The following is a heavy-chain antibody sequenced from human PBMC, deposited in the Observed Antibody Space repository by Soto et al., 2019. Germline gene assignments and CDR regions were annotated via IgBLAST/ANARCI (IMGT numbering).Heavy chain of an antibody. D-gene: IGHD7-27*01. CDR1: GYKFTTYG. Sequence: QVQLLQSGAEVKKPGASVKVSCKASGYKFTTYGITWVRQAPGQGLEWLGGISTYNGNTDYAQNLQDRVTMTTETSTSTAYLGVRSLTSDDTAVYFCARGLGTNGLDVWGQGTTVTVSS. CDR2: ISTYNGNT. J-gene: IGHJ6*02. V-gene: IGHV1-18*04. CDR3: ARGLGTNGLDV.